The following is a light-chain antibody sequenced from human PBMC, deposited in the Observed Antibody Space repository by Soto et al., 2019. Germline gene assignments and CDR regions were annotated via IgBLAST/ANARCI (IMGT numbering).Light chain of an antibody. CDR2: KVS. CDR3: VEETHWPPG. J-gene: IGKJ4*01. CDR1: QSLVYSDGNTY. V-gene: IGKV2-30*01. Sequence: DVVMTQSPLSLPVTLGQPASISCRSTQSLVYSDGNTYLDWFQQRPGQSPRRLIYKVSNRDSVVTDRLVGSGSGTDFKPDITRVEAEDGGMYYYVEETHWPPGVGGKTQVKIK.